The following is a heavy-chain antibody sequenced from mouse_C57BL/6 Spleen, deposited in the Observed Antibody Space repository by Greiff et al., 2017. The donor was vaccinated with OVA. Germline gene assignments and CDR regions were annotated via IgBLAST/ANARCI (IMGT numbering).Heavy chain of an antibody. CDR3: ANDYDEGFAY. V-gene: IGHV1-42*01. J-gene: IGHJ3*01. CDR2: INPSTGGT. CDR1: GYSFTGYY. D-gene: IGHD2-4*01. Sequence: EVHLVESGPELVKPGASVKISCKASGYSFTGYYMNWVKQSPEKSLEWIGEINPSTGGTTYNQKFKAKATLTVDKSSSTAYMQLKSLTSEDSAVYYCANDYDEGFAYWGQGTLVTVSA.